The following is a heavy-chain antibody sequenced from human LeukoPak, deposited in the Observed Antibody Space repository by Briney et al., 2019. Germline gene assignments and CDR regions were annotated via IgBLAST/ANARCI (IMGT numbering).Heavy chain of an antibody. Sequence: GGSLRLSCAASGFTFDDYAMHWVRQAPGKGLEWVSGISWNSGSIGYADSVKGRFTISRDNAKNSLYLQMNSLRAEDTALYYCAKGGGLYYYDSSGYFGYWGQGILVTVSS. V-gene: IGHV3-9*01. CDR2: ISWNSGSI. J-gene: IGHJ4*02. CDR3: AKGGGLYYYDSSGYFGY. D-gene: IGHD3-22*01. CDR1: GFTFDDYA.